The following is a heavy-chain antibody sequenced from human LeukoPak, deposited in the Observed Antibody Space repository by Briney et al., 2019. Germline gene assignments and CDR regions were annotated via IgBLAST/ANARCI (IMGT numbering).Heavy chain of an antibody. J-gene: IGHJ4*02. CDR2: ISGSGGST. CDR3: AKGPYAFFGVVISANYFDY. V-gene: IGHV3-23*01. D-gene: IGHD3-3*01. CDR1: GFTFSSYW. Sequence: GRSLRLSCAASGFTFSSYWMSWVRQAPGKGLEWVSAISGSGGSTYYADSVKGRFTISRDNSKNTLYLQMNSLRAEDTAVYYCAKGPYAFFGVVISANYFDYWGQGTLVTVSS.